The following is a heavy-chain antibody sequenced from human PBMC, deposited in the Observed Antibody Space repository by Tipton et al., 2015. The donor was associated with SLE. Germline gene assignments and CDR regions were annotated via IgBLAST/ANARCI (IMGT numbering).Heavy chain of an antibody. D-gene: IGHD3-10*01. CDR2: IYTSGST. CDR1: GCSISSYY. Sequence: LRLSCTVSGCSISSYYWSWIRQPAGKGLGWIGRIYTSGSTNYNPSLESRVTMSVDTSKNQFSLKLSSVTAADTAVYYCVAGSYYKGYYYYGMDVWGQGTTVTVSS. J-gene: IGHJ6*02. CDR3: VAGSYYKGYYYYGMDV. V-gene: IGHV4-4*07.